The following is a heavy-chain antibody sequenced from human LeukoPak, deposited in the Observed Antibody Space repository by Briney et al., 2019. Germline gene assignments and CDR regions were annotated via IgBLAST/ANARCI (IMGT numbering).Heavy chain of an antibody. D-gene: IGHD3-10*01. CDR3: ARDPGAPVRAFDV. V-gene: IGHV1-69*13. Sequence: SVKVSCKASRDTFTRCAFSWVRQAPGQGLEWIGGITPIDGTANFGQKFQGRVTITADESTSTAYMELSSLRSEDTAIYYCARDPGAPVRAFDVWGQRTMVTVSS. CDR1: RDTFTRCA. CDR2: ITPIDGTA. J-gene: IGHJ3*01.